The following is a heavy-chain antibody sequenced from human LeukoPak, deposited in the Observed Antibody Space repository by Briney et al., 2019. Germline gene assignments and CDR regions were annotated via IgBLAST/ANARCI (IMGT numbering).Heavy chain of an antibody. Sequence: PGGSLRLSCAASGFTFSNYWMGWVRQAPGKGLEWVAVISSDESNKYYADSVKGRFTISRDNPKNTLYLQMNSLRVEDTALYYCARGRGDILTGYVDYWGQGTLVTVSS. D-gene: IGHD3-9*01. J-gene: IGHJ4*02. CDR3: ARGRGDILTGYVDY. V-gene: IGHV3-30*01. CDR2: ISSDESNK. CDR1: GFTFSNYW.